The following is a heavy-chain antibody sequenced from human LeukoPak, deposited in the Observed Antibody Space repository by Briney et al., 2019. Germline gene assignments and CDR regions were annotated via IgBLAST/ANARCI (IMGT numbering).Heavy chain of an antibody. V-gene: IGHV3-7*03. J-gene: IGHJ4*02. CDR2: IKQDGSEK. D-gene: IGHD1-1*01. Sequence: PGGSLRLSCAASGFTFSSYWMSWVCQAPGKGLEWVANIKQDGSEKYYVDSVKGRFTISRDNAKNSLYLQMNSLRAEDTALYYCAKDIGPTTWYFDYWGQGTLVTVSS. CDR1: GFTFSSYW. CDR3: AKDIGPTTWYFDY.